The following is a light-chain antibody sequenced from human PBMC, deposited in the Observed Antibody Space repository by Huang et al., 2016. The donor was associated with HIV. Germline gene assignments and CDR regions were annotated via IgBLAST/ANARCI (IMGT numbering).Light chain of an antibody. CDR1: QTVLYTSNNEND. CDR2: WAS. CDR3: QQYYTTPRT. V-gene: IGKV4-1*01. J-gene: IGKJ3*01. Sequence: IVMTQSPDYLPVSLGARAAIKGKSSQTVLYTSNNENDLAWYQQRPGQPPKLLIYWASRRASGVPDRFSGSGSGTDFTLTINGLQPEDVAVYYCQQYYTTPRTFGPGTKVDIK.